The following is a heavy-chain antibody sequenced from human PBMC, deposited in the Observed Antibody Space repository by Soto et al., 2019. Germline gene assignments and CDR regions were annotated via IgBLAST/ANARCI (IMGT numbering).Heavy chain of an antibody. D-gene: IGHD1-1*01. V-gene: IGHV1-3*01. Sequence: QVQVVQSGAEVKKPGASVKVSCKASGYALTSFALHWVRQVAGQRLEWMGWINAGNDNTKISQKFRGRVTIIRATSANTVYMELSRLRSEDTALYCAARRAGNFPDFDYCGQGTRVTVSS. CDR2: INAGNDNT. CDR1: GYALTSFA. J-gene: IGHJ4*02. CDR3: ARRAGNFPDFDY.